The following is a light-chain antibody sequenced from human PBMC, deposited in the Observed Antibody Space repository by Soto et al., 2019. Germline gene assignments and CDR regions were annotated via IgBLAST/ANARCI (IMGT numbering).Light chain of an antibody. V-gene: IGLV4-69*01. CDR2: VNSDGSH. Sequence: QLVLTQSPSASASLGSSVKLTCMLGRRQRSYAISWHQQQPQKGPRFLMKVNSDGSHNKGDGIPDRFSGSSSGAERYLTISSLQSEDEADYYCQTWGTGFVVFGGGTKLTVL. J-gene: IGLJ2*01. CDR3: QTWGTGFVV. CDR1: RRQRSYA.